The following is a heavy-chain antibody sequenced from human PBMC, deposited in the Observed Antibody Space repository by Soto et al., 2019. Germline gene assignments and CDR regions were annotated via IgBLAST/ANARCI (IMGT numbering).Heavy chain of an antibody. V-gene: IGHV4-4*02. Sequence: TSETLSLTCAVSGGSISSSNWWSWVRQPPGKGLEWIGEIYHSGSTNYNPSLKSRVTISVDKSKNQFSLKLSSVTAADTAVYYCAREVNGVANFSYGMDVWGQGTTVPVSS. J-gene: IGHJ6*02. CDR1: GGSISSSNW. CDR2: IYHSGST. D-gene: IGHD3-3*01. CDR3: AREVNGVANFSYGMDV.